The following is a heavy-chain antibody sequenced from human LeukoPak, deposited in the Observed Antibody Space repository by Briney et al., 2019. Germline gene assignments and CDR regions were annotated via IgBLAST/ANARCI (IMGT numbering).Heavy chain of an antibody. CDR3: AKATSGSYGFTTD. Sequence: GGSLRLSCAASGFTFSSYGMHWVRQAPGKGLEWVAVISYDGSNKYYADSVKGRFTISRGNSKNTLYLQMNSLRAEDTAVYYCAKATSGSYGFTTDWGQGTLVTVSS. CDR2: ISYDGSNK. CDR1: GFTFSSYG. V-gene: IGHV3-30*18. J-gene: IGHJ4*02. D-gene: IGHD1-26*01.